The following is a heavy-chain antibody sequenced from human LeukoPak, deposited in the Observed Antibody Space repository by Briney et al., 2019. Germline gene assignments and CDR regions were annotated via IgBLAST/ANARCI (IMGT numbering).Heavy chain of an antibody. D-gene: IGHD3-3*01. V-gene: IGHV3-30*18. CDR2: ISYDGSNK. Sequence: GGSLRLSCAASGFTFSSYAMSWVRQAPGKGLKWVAVISYDGSNKYYADSVKGRFTISRDNSKNTLYLQMNSLRAEDTAVYYCAKDSSDLRFLEWLHHFDYWGQGTLVTVSS. CDR3: AKDSSDLRFLEWLHHFDY. J-gene: IGHJ4*02. CDR1: GFTFSSYA.